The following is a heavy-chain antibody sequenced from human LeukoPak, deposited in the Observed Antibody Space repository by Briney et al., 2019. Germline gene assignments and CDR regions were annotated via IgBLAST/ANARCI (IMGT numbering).Heavy chain of an antibody. Sequence: ASVKVSCKASGYTFTGYYMHWVRQAPGQGLEWMGWISAYNGNTNYAQKLQGRVTMTTDTSTSTAYMELRSLRSDDTAVYYCARDSGYSYGPQTFDYWGQGTLVTVSS. D-gene: IGHD5-18*01. V-gene: IGHV1-18*04. CDR2: ISAYNGNT. CDR1: GYTFTGYY. J-gene: IGHJ4*02. CDR3: ARDSGYSYGPQTFDY.